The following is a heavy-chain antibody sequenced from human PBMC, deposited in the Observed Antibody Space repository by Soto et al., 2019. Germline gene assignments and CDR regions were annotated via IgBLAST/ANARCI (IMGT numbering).Heavy chain of an antibody. Sequence: QVQLVESGGGVVQPGRSLRLSCAASGFTFSSYAMHWVRQAPGKGLEWVAVISYDGSNKYYADSVKGRFTISRDNSKNTLYLQMNSLRAEDTAVYYCARDTVGYYYDRSGYYSDAFDIWGQGTMVTVSS. D-gene: IGHD3-22*01. CDR1: GFTFSSYA. J-gene: IGHJ3*02. V-gene: IGHV3-30-3*01. CDR3: ARDTVGYYYDRSGYYSDAFDI. CDR2: ISYDGSNK.